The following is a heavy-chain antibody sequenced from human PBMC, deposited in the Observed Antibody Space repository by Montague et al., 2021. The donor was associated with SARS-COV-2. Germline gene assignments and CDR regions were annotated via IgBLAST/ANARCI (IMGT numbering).Heavy chain of an antibody. CDR2: IYYSGST. V-gene: IGHV4-59*01. Sequence: SETLSLTCTVSGGSISSYYWSWIRQPPGKGLEWIGYIYYSGSTNXNPSLKSRVTISVDTSKNQFSLKLSSVTAADTAVYYCARDTDYYDLAAGYYYGMDVWGQGTTVTVSS. D-gene: IGHD3-22*01. CDR3: ARDTDYYDLAAGYYYGMDV. CDR1: GGSISSYY. J-gene: IGHJ6*02.